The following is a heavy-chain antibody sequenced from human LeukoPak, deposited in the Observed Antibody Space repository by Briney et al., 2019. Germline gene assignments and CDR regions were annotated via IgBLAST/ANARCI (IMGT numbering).Heavy chain of an antibody. CDR3: VRDYENLTGSKTRFHY. V-gene: IGHV3-21*01. CDR1: GFTLSSYA. D-gene: IGHD3-9*01. CDR2: ISSSSSYI. J-gene: IGHJ4*02. Sequence: PGGSLRLSCAASGFTLSSYAMSWVRQAPGKGLEWVSCISSSSSYIYYANSVKGRFTISRDNAKNSLYLQMNSLRAEDTAVYYCVRDYENLTGSKTRFHYWGQGTLVTVSS.